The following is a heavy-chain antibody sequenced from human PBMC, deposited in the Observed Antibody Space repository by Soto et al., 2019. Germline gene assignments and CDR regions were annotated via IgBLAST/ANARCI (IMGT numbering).Heavy chain of an antibody. Sequence: SVKVSCKASGGTFSSYAISWVRQAPGQGLEWMGGIIPIFGTANYAQKFQGRVTITADESTSTAYMELSSLRSEDTAVYYCARDDYYDSSGYTQNWFDPWGQGTLVTVSS. J-gene: IGHJ5*02. CDR1: GGTFSSYA. D-gene: IGHD3-22*01. CDR2: IIPIFGTA. V-gene: IGHV1-69*13. CDR3: ARDDYYDSSGYTQNWFDP.